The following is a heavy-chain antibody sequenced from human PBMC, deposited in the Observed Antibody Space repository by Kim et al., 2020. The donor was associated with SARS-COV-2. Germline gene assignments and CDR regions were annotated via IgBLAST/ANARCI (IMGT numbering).Heavy chain of an antibody. Sequence: STSYADSVKGRFTISRDNAKNTLYLQMNSLRAEDTAVYYCARSRFGVFDYWGQGTLVPSPQ. D-gene: IGHD3-10*01. V-gene: IGHV3-74*01. CDR3: ARSRFGVFDY. CDR2: ST. J-gene: IGHJ4*02.